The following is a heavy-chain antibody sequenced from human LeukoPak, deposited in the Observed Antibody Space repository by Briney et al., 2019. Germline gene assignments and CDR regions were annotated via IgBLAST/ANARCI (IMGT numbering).Heavy chain of an antibody. Sequence: GESLKISCKGSGYSFTSYWIGWVRQMPGKGLEWMGIIYPVDSDTRYSTSFQGQVTISADKFISTGYLQWSSLKASDTAMYYCARRIAVAGRSDFQHWGQGTLVTVSS. J-gene: IGHJ1*01. D-gene: IGHD6-19*01. V-gene: IGHV5-51*01. CDR3: ARRIAVAGRSDFQH. CDR2: IYPVDSDT. CDR1: GYSFTSYW.